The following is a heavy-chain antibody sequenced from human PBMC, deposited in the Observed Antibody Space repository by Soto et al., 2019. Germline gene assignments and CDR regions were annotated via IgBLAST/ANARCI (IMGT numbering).Heavy chain of an antibody. V-gene: IGHV3-7*03. CDR2: IKSDGSEM. Sequence: GGSLGLWCVASGVTFSSYWMSWVRQAPGKGLEWVANIKSDGSEMYYVDSVKGRFTISRDNARKSLYLQMNSLRVEDTALYYCARDLGVVITAEYFQHWGQGTLVTVSS. CDR1: GVTFSSYW. J-gene: IGHJ1*01. D-gene: IGHD3-22*01. CDR3: ARDLGVVITAEYFQH.